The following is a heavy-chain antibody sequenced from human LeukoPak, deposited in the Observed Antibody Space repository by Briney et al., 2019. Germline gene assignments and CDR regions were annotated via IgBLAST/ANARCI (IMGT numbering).Heavy chain of an antibody. CDR1: EFTLSDYY. D-gene: IGHD4-23*01. Sequence: GGSLRLSCAASEFTLSDYYMSWIRQAPGKGLEWVAYISTSGSTIYYADSVKGRFTISRDNAKNSLYLQMNSLRAEDTAIYYCARGNRWPSTFDIWGQGTMVTVSS. CDR2: ISTSGSTI. V-gene: IGHV3-11*01. J-gene: IGHJ3*02. CDR3: ARGNRWPSTFDI.